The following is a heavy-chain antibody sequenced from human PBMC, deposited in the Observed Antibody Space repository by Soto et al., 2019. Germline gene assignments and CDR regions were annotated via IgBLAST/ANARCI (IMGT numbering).Heavy chain of an antibody. Sequence: EVQLLESGGGLVQPGGSLRLSCAASGFTFSNYAMTWVRQAPGKGLEWVSTISGSGYRTYYADSMEGRFTISRDSSKNTLYLQIHSLTAEDTAVYYCAKESGVGSGCVYWGQGTLVTVSS. CDR2: ISGSGYRT. J-gene: IGHJ4*02. CDR1: GFTFSNYA. V-gene: IGHV3-23*01. CDR3: AKESGVGSGCVY. D-gene: IGHD6-25*01.